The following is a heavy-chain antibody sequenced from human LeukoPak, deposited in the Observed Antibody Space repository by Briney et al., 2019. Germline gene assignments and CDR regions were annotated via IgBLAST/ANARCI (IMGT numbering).Heavy chain of an antibody. CDR2: INAANGHT. V-gene: IGHV1-3*03. CDR3: ARKKVEVVATYDY. Sequence: ASVKVSCKTSGYTFTNYAIHWVRQAPGQRFEWMGWINAANGHTKYSQEFQGRITITRDTSATTAYMELSNLRSEDTAIYFCARKKVEVVATYDYWGQGTLITVAS. D-gene: IGHD2-21*01. J-gene: IGHJ4*02. CDR1: GYTFTNYA.